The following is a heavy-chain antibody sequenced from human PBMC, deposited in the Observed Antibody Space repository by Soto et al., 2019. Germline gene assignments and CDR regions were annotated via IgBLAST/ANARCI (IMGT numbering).Heavy chain of an antibody. CDR1: GGTFSSYA. V-gene: IGHV1-69*01. CDR2: IIPIFGTA. CDR3: AREGEYCSGGSCSYDY. Sequence: QVQLVQSGAEVKKPGSSVKVSCKASGGTFSSYAISWVRQAPGQGLEWMGGIIPIFGTANYAQKFQGRVTITADDSTSTADMELSSLRSEDTAVYYCAREGEYCSGGSCSYDYWGQGTLVTVSS. D-gene: IGHD2-15*01. J-gene: IGHJ4*02.